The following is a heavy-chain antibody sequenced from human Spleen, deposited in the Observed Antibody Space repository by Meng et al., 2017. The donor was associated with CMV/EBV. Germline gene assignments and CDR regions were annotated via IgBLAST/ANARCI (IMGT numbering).Heavy chain of an antibody. J-gene: IGHJ3*02. V-gene: IGHV3-23*01. CDR2: ISGSGGST. CDR1: FSSYA. Sequence: FSSYAMSWVRQAPGKGLEWVSAISGSGGSTYYADSVKGRFTISRDNSKNTLYLQMNSLRAEDTAVYYCAKDPPWGDVIVVGPDAFDIWGQGTMVTVSS. CDR3: AKDPPWGDVIVVGPDAFDI. D-gene: IGHD3-22*01.